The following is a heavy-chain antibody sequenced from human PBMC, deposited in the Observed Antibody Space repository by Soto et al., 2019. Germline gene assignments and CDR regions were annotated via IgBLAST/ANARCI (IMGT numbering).Heavy chain of an antibody. CDR3: AKDRTQYSSSWYYFDY. D-gene: IGHD6-13*01. CDR1: GFTFDDYA. V-gene: IGHV3-43D*03. Sequence: GGSLRLSCAASGFTFDDYAMHWVRQAPGKGLEWVSLISWDGGSTYYADSVKGRFTISRDNSKNSLYLQMNSLRAEDTALYYCAKDRTQYSSSWYYFDYWGRGTLVTVS. J-gene: IGHJ4*02. CDR2: ISWDGGST.